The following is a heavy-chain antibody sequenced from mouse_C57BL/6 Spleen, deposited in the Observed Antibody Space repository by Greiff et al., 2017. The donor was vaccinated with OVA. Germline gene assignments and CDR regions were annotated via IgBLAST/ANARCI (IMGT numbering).Heavy chain of an antibody. CDR2: ISSGGDYI. J-gene: IGHJ1*03. CDR1: GFTFSSYA. D-gene: IGHD2-5*01. Sequence: EVKLVESGEGLVKPGGSLKLSCAASGFTFSSYAMSWVRQTPEKRLEWVAYISSGGDYIYYADTVKGRFTISRDNARNTLYLQMSSLKSEDTAMYYCTRDQSNHWYFDVWGTGTTVTVSS. V-gene: IGHV5-9-1*02. CDR3: TRDQSNHWYFDV.